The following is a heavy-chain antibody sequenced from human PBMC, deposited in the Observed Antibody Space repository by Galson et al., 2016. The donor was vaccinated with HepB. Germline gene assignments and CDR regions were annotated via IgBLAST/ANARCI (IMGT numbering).Heavy chain of an antibody. V-gene: IGHV1-46*01. J-gene: IGHJ4*02. CDR1: GFTFTNYY. Sequence: SVKVSCKASGFTFTNYYIHWVRQAPGQGLEWMGRIILSGERSIFAQKFQDRLTMTRDTSTNTAYMELTGLRSDDTAFYFCAKDGGSHDFDFWGQGTLVTVSS. CDR2: IILSGERS. D-gene: IGHD2-15*01. CDR3: AKDGGSHDFDF.